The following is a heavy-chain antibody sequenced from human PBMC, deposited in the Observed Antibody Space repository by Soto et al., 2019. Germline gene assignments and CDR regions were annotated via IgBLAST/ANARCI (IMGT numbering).Heavy chain of an antibody. Sequence: ETLSLTCTVSGGSVSSGSYYWSWIRQPPGKGLEWIGYIYYSGSTNYNPSLKSRVTISVDTSKNQFSLKLSSVTAADTAVYYCARARRAGGPLIDWFDPWGQGTLVTVSS. J-gene: IGHJ5*02. D-gene: IGHD2-8*01. CDR2: IYYSGST. CDR3: ARARRAGGPLIDWFDP. CDR1: GGSVSSGSYY. V-gene: IGHV4-61*01.